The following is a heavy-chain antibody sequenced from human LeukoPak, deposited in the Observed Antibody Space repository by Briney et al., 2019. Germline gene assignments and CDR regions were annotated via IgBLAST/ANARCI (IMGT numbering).Heavy chain of an antibody. CDR3: ARGSRVVSDSSGYYYGGSSFDY. CDR2: IKQDGSEK. D-gene: IGHD3-22*01. J-gene: IGHJ4*02. Sequence: GGSLRLSCAASGFTFSSYWMSWVRQAPGKGLEWVANIKQDGSEKYYVDSVKGRFTISRDNAKNSLYLQMNSLRAEDTAVYYCARGSRVVSDSSGYYYGGSSFDYWGQGTLVTVSS. V-gene: IGHV3-7*01. CDR1: GFTFSSYW.